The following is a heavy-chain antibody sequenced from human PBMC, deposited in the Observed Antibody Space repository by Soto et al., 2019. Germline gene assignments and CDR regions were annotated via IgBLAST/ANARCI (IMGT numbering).Heavy chain of an antibody. CDR1: GFTFSSYA. Sequence: GGSLRLSCAASGFTFSSYAMSWVRQAPGKGLEWVSGISWNSGSIGYADSVKGRFTISRDNAKNSLYLQMNSLRAEDTALYYCAKAGFLSCYYSLVVYWGQGTLVTVSS. CDR2: ISWNSGSI. CDR3: AKAGFLSCYYSLVVY. D-gene: IGHD3-3*01. V-gene: IGHV3-9*01. J-gene: IGHJ4*02.